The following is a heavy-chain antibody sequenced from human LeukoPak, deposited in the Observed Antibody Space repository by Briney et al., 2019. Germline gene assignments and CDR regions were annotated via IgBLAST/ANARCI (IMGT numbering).Heavy chain of an antibody. J-gene: IGHJ4*02. CDR2: ISSSSSYI. CDR1: GFTFSSYS. V-gene: IGHV3-21*01. CDR3: ARDFDYYGSGSYYDY. D-gene: IGHD3-10*01. Sequence: PGGSLRLSCAASGFTFSSYSMNWVRQAPGKGLEWVSSISSSSSYIYCADSVKGRFTISRDNAKNSLYLQMNSLRAEDTAVYYCARDFDYYGSGSYYDYWGQGTLVTVSS.